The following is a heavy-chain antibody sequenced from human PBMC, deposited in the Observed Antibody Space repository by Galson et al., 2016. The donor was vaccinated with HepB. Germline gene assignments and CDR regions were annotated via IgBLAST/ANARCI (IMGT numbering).Heavy chain of an antibody. Sequence: SLRLSCASSGFTFRYYAMTWVRRAPGKGLEWVADISGAGGTTHYADSVKGRFTISRDNFKDTLYLQMDRLRAADTAAYYCAKERGWDGGPHYGSWGQGTLVTVSS. V-gene: IGHV3-23*01. CDR1: GFTFRYYA. CDR3: AKERGWDGGPHYGS. D-gene: IGHD3-10*01. J-gene: IGHJ5*02. CDR2: ISGAGGTT.